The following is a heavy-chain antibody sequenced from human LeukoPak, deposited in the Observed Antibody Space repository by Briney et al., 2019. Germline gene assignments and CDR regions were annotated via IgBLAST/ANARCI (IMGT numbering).Heavy chain of an antibody. J-gene: IGHJ5*02. V-gene: IGHV3-30*02. CDR3: ANYYATRGYNWFDP. CDR1: GFTFSSYG. CDR2: IRYYGSNK. Sequence: GGSLRLSCAASGFTFSSYGMHWVRQAPGKGLEWVAFIRYYGSNKYYADSVKGRFTISRDNSKNTLYLQMNSLRAEDTAVYYCANYYATRGYNWFDPWGQGTLVTVSS. D-gene: IGHD2-2*01.